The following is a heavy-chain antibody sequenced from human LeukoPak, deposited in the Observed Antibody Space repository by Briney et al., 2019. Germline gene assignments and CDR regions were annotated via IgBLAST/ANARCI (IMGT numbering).Heavy chain of an antibody. V-gene: IGHV4-39*07. Sequence: SETLSLTCTVSGGSISSSSYYWGWIRQPPGKGLEWIGSIYYSGSTYYNPSLKSRVTISVDTSKNQFSLKLSSVTAADTAVYYCARGLAAAGTKSGAFDIWGQGTMVTVSS. CDR3: ARGLAAAGTKSGAFDI. J-gene: IGHJ3*02. CDR1: GGSISSSSYY. D-gene: IGHD6-13*01. CDR2: IYYSGST.